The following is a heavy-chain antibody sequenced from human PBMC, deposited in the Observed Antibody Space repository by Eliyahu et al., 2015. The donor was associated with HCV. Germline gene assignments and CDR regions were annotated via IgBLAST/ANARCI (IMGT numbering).Heavy chain of an antibody. CDR2: IDPNNGAT. Sequence: QVHLVQSGAEVKKPGASVRVSCRTSGYTLTRYYMHWVRQAPGQGPEWMGWIDPNNGATTYAQKFQGRVTLTRDTSVSTFHMDVSSLRYDDTAVYYCARGGMIVLSHFDYWGQGTLVTVSS. CDR1: GYTLTRYY. CDR3: ARGGMIVLSHFDY. J-gene: IGHJ4*02. V-gene: IGHV1-2*02. D-gene: IGHD2-8*02.